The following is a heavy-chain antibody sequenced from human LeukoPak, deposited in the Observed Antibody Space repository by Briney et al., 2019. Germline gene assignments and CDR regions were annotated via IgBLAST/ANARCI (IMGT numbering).Heavy chain of an antibody. CDR1: GVSISSGSNY. D-gene: IGHD3-10*01. CDR2: IYSSGST. J-gene: IGHJ3*02. Sequence: PSETLSLTCSVSGVSISSGSNYWGWIRQPPWKTLEWIGSIYSSGSTYYNPSLKSRVIILIGTTKNHFSLNLSSVTAADTAVYYCARSDGYGLVGIWGQGTMVTVSS. V-gene: IGHV4-39*07. CDR3: ARSDGYGLVGI.